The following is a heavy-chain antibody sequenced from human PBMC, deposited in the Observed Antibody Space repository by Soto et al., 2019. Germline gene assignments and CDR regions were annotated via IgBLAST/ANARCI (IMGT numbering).Heavy chain of an antibody. J-gene: IGHJ5*02. Sequence: QVQLQESGPGLVKPSETLSLTCSVSGGSMNGYYWSWIRQSPGKGLEWIGYIYDGDRANYNPSLISRLIISVDRSRKQFSLRLSSVTAADTAVYYCARGYYDTPGYSLDPWGQGTLVTVSS. CDR1: GGSMNGYY. D-gene: IGHD3-22*01. V-gene: IGHV4-59*01. CDR2: IYDGDRA. CDR3: ARGYYDTPGYSLDP.